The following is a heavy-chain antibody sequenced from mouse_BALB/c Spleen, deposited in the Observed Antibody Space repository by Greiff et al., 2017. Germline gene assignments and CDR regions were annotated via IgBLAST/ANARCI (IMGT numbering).Heavy chain of an antibody. CDR2: IDPANGNT. CDR3: ASWDDGYSYFDY. CDR1: GFNIKDTY. Sequence: VQLQQSGAELVKPGASVKLSCTASGFNIKDTYMHWVKQRPEQGLEWIGRIDPANGNTKYDPKFQGKATITADTSSNTAYLQLSSLTSEDTAVYYCASWDDGYSYFDYWGQGTTLTVSS. J-gene: IGHJ2*01. V-gene: IGHV14-3*02. D-gene: IGHD2-3*01.